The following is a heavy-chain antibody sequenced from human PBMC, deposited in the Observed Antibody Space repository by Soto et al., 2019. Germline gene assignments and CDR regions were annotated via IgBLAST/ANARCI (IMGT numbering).Heavy chain of an antibody. CDR1: GYLFTDYP. Sequence: QVHFLQSGAEVKRPGASVTVSCKTSGYLFTDYPIHWVRQAPGRGLEWVGWIDTGNGTTRYSPKLQGRVSLKTDTSASTVYMELTRLRFDDTATYYCASNAFDYWGRGALVAVSP. CDR2: IDTGNGTT. V-gene: IGHV1-3*04. CDR3: ASNAFDY. J-gene: IGHJ4*02.